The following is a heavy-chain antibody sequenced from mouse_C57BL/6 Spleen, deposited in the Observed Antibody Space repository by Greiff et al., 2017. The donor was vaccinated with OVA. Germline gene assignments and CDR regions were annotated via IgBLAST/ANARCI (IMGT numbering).Heavy chain of an antibody. CDR3: ATTVVAHYYAMDY. J-gene: IGHJ4*01. Sequence: EVKVEESGGDLVKPGGSLKLSCAASGFTFSSYGMSWVRQTPDKRLEWVATISSGGSYPYYPDRVKGRFTLSRDNAKNTLYLQMSSLKSEDTAMDYGATTVVAHYYAMDYWGQGTSVTVSS. D-gene: IGHD1-1*01. CDR2: ISSGGSYP. CDR1: GFTFSSYG. V-gene: IGHV5-6*02.